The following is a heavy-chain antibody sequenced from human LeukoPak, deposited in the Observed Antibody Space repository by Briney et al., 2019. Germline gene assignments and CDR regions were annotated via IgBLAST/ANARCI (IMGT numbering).Heavy chain of an antibody. CDR1: GFIFSSYA. Sequence: GGSLRLSCAASGFIFSSYAMSWVRQAPGKGLEWVSAISGSGGNTYYAGSVKGRFTISRDNSKNTLYLQMNSLRADDTAIYYCARNQQLGGHSYYYYGMDVWGQGTTVTVSS. D-gene: IGHD3-16*01. V-gene: IGHV3-23*01. CDR3: ARNQQLGGHSYYYYGMDV. CDR2: ISGSGGNT. J-gene: IGHJ6*02.